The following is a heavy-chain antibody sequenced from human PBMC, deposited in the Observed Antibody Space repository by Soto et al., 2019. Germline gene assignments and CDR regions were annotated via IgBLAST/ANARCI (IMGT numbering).Heavy chain of an antibody. CDR3: ARGTDGFEF. Sequence: SLRLCCTGSGFIFGDFAVSWVRQAPGKGLEWVGFMRSEDYGGTTEYAASVKGRFTISRDDYKNIGFLHMDSLKNEDTGVYYCARGTDGFEFWGRGTLVTVSS. CDR2: MRSEDYGGTT. V-gene: IGHV3-49*04. D-gene: IGHD1-1*01. J-gene: IGHJ4*02. CDR1: GFIFGDFA.